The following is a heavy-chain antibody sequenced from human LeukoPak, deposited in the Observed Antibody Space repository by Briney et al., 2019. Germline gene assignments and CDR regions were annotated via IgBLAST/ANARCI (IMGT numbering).Heavy chain of an antibody. V-gene: IGHV4-4*07. J-gene: IGHJ4*02. CDR3: AREHRYSSSWYVRGHFDY. D-gene: IGHD6-13*01. CDR1: GGSISSYY. CDR2: IYTSGST. Sequence: SETLSLTCTVSGGSISSYYWSWIRQPAGKGLEWIGRIYTSGSTNYNPSLKSRVTMSVDTSKNQFSLKLSSVTAADTAVYYCAREHRYSSSWYVRGHFDYWGQGTLVTVSS.